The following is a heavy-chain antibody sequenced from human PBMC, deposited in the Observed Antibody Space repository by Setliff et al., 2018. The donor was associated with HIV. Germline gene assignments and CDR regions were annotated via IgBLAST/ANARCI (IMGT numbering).Heavy chain of an antibody. D-gene: IGHD6-13*01. J-gene: IGHJ6*02. CDR2: VDPEDGEA. CDR1: GYTFTDYY. Sequence: ASVKVSCKASGYTFTDYYMHWVQQAPGKGLEWMGRVDPEDGEAIYAEKFQGRVTITADTSTDTTYMELSSLRAEDTALYYCATGGMAAAGPGGGHGLDVWGQGTTVTVSS. CDR3: ATGGMAAAGPGGGHGLDV. V-gene: IGHV1-69-2*01.